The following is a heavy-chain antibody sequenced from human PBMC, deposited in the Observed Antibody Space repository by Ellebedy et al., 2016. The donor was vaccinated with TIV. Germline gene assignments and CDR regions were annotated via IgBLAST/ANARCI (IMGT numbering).Heavy chain of an antibody. CDR3: ATDLGSKLRGSSSF. Sequence: ASVKVSCXVSGYTLTELSMHWVRQAPGKGLEWMGGFDPEDGETIYAQKFQGRVTMTEDTSTDTAYMELSSLRSEDTAVYYCATDLGSKLRGSSSFWGQGTLVTVSS. CDR1: GYTLTELS. V-gene: IGHV1-24*01. CDR2: FDPEDGET. D-gene: IGHD6-6*01. J-gene: IGHJ4*02.